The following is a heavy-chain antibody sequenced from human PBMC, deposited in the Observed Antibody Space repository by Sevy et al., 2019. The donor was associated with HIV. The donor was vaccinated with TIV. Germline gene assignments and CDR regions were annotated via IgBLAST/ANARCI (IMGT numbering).Heavy chain of an antibody. J-gene: IGHJ6*02. CDR1: GFTFSSAW. CDR3: ITDPAYRGYDEEVINYYFYGMDV. V-gene: IGHV3-15*01. D-gene: IGHD5-12*01. Sequence: GGSLRLSCTASGFTFSSAWMSWVRQAPGKGLEWVGRIKSEFDGGAIDYAAPMKGRFSISREDSKNTVYLQMNSLKTEDTAVYYCITDPAYRGYDEEVINYYFYGMDVWGQGTTVTVFS. CDR2: IKSEFDGGAI.